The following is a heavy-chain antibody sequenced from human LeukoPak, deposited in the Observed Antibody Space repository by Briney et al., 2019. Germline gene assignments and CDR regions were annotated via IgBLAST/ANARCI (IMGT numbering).Heavy chain of an antibody. D-gene: IGHD6-13*01. CDR2: ISASDSRT. CDR3: AKEGSRELYYFDY. V-gene: IGHV3-23*01. Sequence: PGGSLRLSCAASGFTFSIYAMSWVRQAPGKGLEWVSAISASDSRTYYADSVKGRFTISRDNSKNTLYLQLNSLRAEDTAVYYCAKEGSRELYYFDYWGQGTLVTVSS. J-gene: IGHJ4*02. CDR1: GFTFSIYA.